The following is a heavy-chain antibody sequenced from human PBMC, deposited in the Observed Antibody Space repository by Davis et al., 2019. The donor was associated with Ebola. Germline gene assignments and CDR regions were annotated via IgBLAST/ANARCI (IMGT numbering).Heavy chain of an antibody. V-gene: IGHV1-8*01. J-gene: IGHJ3*02. Sequence: ASVKVSCKASGYTFTSYDINWVRQATGQGLEWMGWMNPNSGNTGYAQKFQGRVTMTRNTSISTAYMELSSLRSEDTAVYYCAMPYGDYGLLPVDAFDIWGQGTMVTVSS. CDR2: MNPNSGNT. D-gene: IGHD4-17*01. CDR3: AMPYGDYGLLPVDAFDI. CDR1: GYTFTSYD.